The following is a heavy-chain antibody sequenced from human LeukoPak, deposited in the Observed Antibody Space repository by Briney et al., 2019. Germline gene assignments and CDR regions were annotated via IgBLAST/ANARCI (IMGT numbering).Heavy chain of an antibody. J-gene: IGHJ3*02. CDR3: ARGNRLYTSSWYSLAFDI. D-gene: IGHD6-13*01. CDR1: GGTFSSYA. CDR2: IIPIFGTA. V-gene: IGHV1-69*13. Sequence: SVKVSCKASGGTFSSYAISWVRQAPGQGLEWMGGIIPIFGTANYAQKFQGRVTMTGNASISTAYMELSSLKSEDAAVYHCARGNRLYTSSWYSLAFDIWGQGTMVTVSS.